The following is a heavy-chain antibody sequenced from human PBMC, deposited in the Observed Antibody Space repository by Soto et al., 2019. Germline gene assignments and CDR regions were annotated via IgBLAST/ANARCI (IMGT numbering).Heavy chain of an antibody. CDR1: GFTFDDYA. D-gene: IGHD3-22*01. CDR3: AKLYSSGYKGGFDY. V-gene: IGHV3-9*01. Sequence: EVQLVESGGGLVQPGRSLRLSCAASGFTFDDYAMHWVRQAPGKGLEWVSGISWNSGSIGYADSVKGRFTISRDNAKNSLYLQMNSLRAEDTALYYCAKLYSSGYKGGFDYWGQGTLVTVSS. J-gene: IGHJ4*02. CDR2: ISWNSGSI.